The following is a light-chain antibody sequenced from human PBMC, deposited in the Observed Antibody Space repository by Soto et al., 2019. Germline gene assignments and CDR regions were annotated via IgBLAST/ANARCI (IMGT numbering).Light chain of an antibody. CDR3: QQYDNWPRT. CDR1: QSISSN. J-gene: IGKJ1*01. V-gene: IGKV3-15*01. Sequence: EIVMTQSPATLSVSPGERATLSCRASQSISSNLAWYQQKPGQAPRLLMYGASTRATGIPDRFSGSGSGTEFTLTISSLQSEDFAVYYCQQYDNWPRTFGQGTKVEIK. CDR2: GAS.